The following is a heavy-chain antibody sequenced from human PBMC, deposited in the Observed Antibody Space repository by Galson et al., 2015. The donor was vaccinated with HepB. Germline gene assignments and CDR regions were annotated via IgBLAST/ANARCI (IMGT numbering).Heavy chain of an antibody. D-gene: IGHD1-14*01. V-gene: IGHV1-69*13. CDR1: GGTFSSYA. CDR2: IIPIFGTA. Sequence: SVKVSCKASGGTFSSYAISWVRQAPGQGLEWMGGIIPIFGTANYAQKFQGRVTITADESTSTAYMELSSLRSEDTAVYYCARVNIPGEPFDYWGQGTLVTVSS. CDR3: ARVNIPGEPFDY. J-gene: IGHJ4*02.